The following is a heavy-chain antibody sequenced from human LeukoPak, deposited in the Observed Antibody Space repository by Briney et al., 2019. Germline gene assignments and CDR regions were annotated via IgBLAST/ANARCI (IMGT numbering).Heavy chain of an antibody. D-gene: IGHD6-13*01. CDR1: GFSVSNNF. Sequence: TGGSLRLSCAAFGFSVSNNFMSWVRQAPGKGLEWVSVIYSGGNTYYADSVKGRFTSSRDNSKNTLYLQMNSLRTEDTAVYYCARLLTSNWYYFDYWGQGTLVTVSS. V-gene: IGHV3-53*01. J-gene: IGHJ4*02. CDR2: IYSGGNT. CDR3: ARLLTSNWYYFDY.